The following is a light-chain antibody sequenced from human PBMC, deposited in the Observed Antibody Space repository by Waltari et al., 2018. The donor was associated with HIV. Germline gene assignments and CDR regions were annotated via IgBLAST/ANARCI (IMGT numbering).Light chain of an antibody. CDR3: LTRDNVGDHLVT. V-gene: IGLV3-19*01. J-gene: IGLJ2*01. Sequence: SSDLTQDPSVSVALVQTATITCRGDSLGDYLASWCQQKPGHAPLPIIFGKNSRPSGIPDRFSGSSSGNTASLIISKTQAEDEATYVVLTRDNVGDHLVTFGGGTRLTV. CDR2: GKN. CDR1: SLGDYL.